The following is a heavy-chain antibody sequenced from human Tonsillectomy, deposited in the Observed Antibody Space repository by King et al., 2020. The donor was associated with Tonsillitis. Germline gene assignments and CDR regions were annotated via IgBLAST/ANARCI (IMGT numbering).Heavy chain of an antibody. J-gene: IGHJ4*02. CDR2: INPNSGGT. Sequence: VQLVESGAEVKKPGASVKVSCKSSGHTFTGYYIHWVRQAPGQGLEWMGWINPNSGGTNYAQKFQGRVTMTRDTAINTAYMELSRLESDDTAVFYCATLEHFADWGQGTLVTVSS. D-gene: IGHD1/OR15-1a*01. CDR3: ATLEHFAD. CDR1: GHTFTGYY. V-gene: IGHV1-2*02.